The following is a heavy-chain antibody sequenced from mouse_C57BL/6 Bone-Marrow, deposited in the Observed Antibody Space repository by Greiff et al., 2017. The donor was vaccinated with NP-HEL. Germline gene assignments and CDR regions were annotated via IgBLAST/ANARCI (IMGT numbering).Heavy chain of an antibody. CDR1: GYTFTDYY. Sequence: LVKPGASVKMSCKASGYTFTDYYMNWVKQSHGKSLEWIGVINPYNGGTSYNQKFKGKATLTVDKSSSTAYMELNSLTSEDSAVYYCARDYWGQGTTLTVSS. J-gene: IGHJ2*01. CDR2: INPYNGGT. V-gene: IGHV1-19*01. CDR3: ARDY.